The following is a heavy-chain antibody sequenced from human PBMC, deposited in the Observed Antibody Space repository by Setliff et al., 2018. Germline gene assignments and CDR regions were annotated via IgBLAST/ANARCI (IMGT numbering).Heavy chain of an antibody. CDR2: ISAYIGNT. D-gene: IGHD3-3*01. CDR3: ARVRSPALLAITNNWFDP. J-gene: IGHJ5*02. CDR1: GYTFTSYG. Sequence: ASVKVSCKASGYTFTSYGISWVRQAPGQGLEWMGWISAYIGNTNYAQKLQGRVTMTTDTSTSTAYMELRSLTSDDMAVYYCARVRSPALLAITNNWFDPWGQGTLVTVSS. V-gene: IGHV1-18*03.